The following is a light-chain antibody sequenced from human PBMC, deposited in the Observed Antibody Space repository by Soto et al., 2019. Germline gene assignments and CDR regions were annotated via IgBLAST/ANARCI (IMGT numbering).Light chain of an antibody. CDR1: QSLASNY. V-gene: IGKV3-20*01. CDR2: GAS. CDR3: QQYGGSPLVT. Sequence: EIVLTQSPGTLSLSPGERATLSCTASQSLASNYLAWYQQKPGQAPRLLISGASNRATGIPARFIGSGSGTDFTLTISRLEPEDFAVYYCQQYGGSPLVTFGGGPKVDIK. J-gene: IGKJ4*01.